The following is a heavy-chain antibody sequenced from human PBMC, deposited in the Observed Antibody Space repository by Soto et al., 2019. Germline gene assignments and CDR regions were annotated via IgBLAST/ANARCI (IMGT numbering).Heavy chain of an antibody. CDR1: GFTLSSNY. D-gene: IGHD1-1*01. V-gene: IGHV3-53*01. CDR3: ARDPGCWNNGIGV. Sequence: GVSLRLSCAASGFTLSSNYMSWVRQAPGEGLEWISVIYSGGSTYYSDSVKGRSTISRDNSKSTLYLHKNSLRAADPALYYGARDPGCWNNGIGVWRQGTRVTVSS. CDR2: IYSGGST. J-gene: IGHJ6*02.